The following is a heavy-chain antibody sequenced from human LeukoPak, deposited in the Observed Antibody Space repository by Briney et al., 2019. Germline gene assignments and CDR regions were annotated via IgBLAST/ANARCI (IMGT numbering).Heavy chain of an antibody. Sequence: ASVKVSCKASGYTFTGYYMHWVRQAPGQGLEWMGWINPNSGGTNYAQKFQGRVTMTRDTSISTAYMELSRLRSDATAVYYCARNQDTASYYYYYMDVWGKGTTVTVSS. CDR2: INPNSGGT. CDR1: GYTFTGYY. J-gene: IGHJ6*03. D-gene: IGHD5-18*01. V-gene: IGHV1-2*02. CDR3: ARNQDTASYYYYYMDV.